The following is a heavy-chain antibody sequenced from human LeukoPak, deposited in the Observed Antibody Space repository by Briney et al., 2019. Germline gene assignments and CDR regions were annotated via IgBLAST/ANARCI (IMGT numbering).Heavy chain of an antibody. V-gene: IGHV4-38-2*02. CDR2: IDHSGST. CDR3: ARDGLFYGSGSSDY. Sequence: SETLSLTCTVSGYSISSVYYWGWIRQPPGKGLEWIGIIDHSGSTDYNPSLKSRVTRSVDTSKNQFSLKLSSVPAADTAVYYCARDGLFYGSGSSDYWGQGTLVTVSS. D-gene: IGHD3-10*01. CDR1: GYSISSVYY. J-gene: IGHJ4*02.